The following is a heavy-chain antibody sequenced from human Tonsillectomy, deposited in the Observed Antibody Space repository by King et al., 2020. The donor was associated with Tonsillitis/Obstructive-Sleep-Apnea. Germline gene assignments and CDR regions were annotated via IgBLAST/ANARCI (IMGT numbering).Heavy chain of an antibody. Sequence: VQLVESGGGLVKPGGSLRLSCAGSGFTFSNAWMTWVRQAPGKGLEWVGRMKTKTDGGTTDYTAPVKDRFTISREDSKNTLYLQMSSLNTEDTAVYYCSTGRAGWERFFPFDYWGQGTLVTVSS. CDR2: MKTKTDGGTT. D-gene: IGHD3-3*01. J-gene: IGHJ4*02. CDR3: STGRAGWERFFPFDY. CDR1: GFTFSNAW. V-gene: IGHV3-15*01.